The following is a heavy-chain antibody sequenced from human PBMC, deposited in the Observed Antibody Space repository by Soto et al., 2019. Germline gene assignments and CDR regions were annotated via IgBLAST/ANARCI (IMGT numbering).Heavy chain of an antibody. Sequence: PGEALNICCKGSGYSFTSYWISWVRQMPGKGLEWMGRIDPSDSYTNFSPSFQGHVTISADKSISTAYLQWSSLKASDTAMYYCARPYFTYGSGSYSPHNRLAVWGQGTTVTVSS. J-gene: IGHJ6*02. D-gene: IGHD3-10*01. CDR2: IDPSDSYT. CDR1: GYSFTSYW. V-gene: IGHV5-10-1*01. CDR3: ARPYFTYGSGSYSPHNRLAV.